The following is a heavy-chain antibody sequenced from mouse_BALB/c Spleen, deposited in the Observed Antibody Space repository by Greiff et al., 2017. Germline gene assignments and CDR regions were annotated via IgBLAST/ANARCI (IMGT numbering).Heavy chain of an antibody. Sequence: QVQLQQPGAELVKPGAPVKLSCKASGYTFTSYWMNWVKQRPGRGLEWIGRIDPSDSETHYNQKFKDKATLTVDKSSSTAYIQLSSLTSEDSAVYYCARWELNSDADWGQGTLVTVSA. J-gene: IGHJ3*01. D-gene: IGHD1-1*02. CDR2: IDPSDSET. V-gene: IGHV1-69*02. CDR1: GYTFTSYW. CDR3: ARWELNSDAD.